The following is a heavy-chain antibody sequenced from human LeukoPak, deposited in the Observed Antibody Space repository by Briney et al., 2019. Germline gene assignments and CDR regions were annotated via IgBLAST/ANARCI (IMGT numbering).Heavy chain of an antibody. CDR3: GRSMDSSTSRLIEY. CDR1: GYTFTSYG. J-gene: IGHJ4*02. CDR2: ISTYKGNT. Sequence: ASVKVSCKASGYTFTSYGISWVRQAPGQGLEWRGWISTYKGNTNYAQKVQGRVTVTTDTSTSTVYMELRSLRSDDTAVYYCGRSMDSSTSRLIEYWGQGTLVTVSS. V-gene: IGHV1-18*01. D-gene: IGHD6-6*01.